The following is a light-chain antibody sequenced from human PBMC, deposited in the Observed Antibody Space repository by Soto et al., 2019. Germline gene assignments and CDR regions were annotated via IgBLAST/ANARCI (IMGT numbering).Light chain of an antibody. CDR1: QSVSSN. V-gene: IGKV3-15*01. Sequence: EIVMTQSPATLSVSPGERATLSCRASQSVSSNLAWYQQKPGQAPRLLIYGASSRATGIPARFSGSGSGTECTLTISRLQSEDFAVYYCQQYNNWPPWTFGQGPKVEIK. CDR3: QQYNNWPPWT. CDR2: GAS. J-gene: IGKJ1*01.